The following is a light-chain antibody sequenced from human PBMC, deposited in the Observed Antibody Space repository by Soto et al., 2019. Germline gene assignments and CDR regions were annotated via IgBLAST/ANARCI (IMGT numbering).Light chain of an antibody. CDR2: DAS. CDR1: QSVSNF. V-gene: IGKV3-11*01. CDR3: QQRRIWLT. Sequence: EIVLTQSPATLSLSPGERATLSCRASQSVSNFLAWYQQKPGQAPRLLIRDASTRAAGIPARFSGSGSRTDFTLPINSLVPEDVSFYYCQQRRIWLTFGGGTKVEIE. J-gene: IGKJ4*01.